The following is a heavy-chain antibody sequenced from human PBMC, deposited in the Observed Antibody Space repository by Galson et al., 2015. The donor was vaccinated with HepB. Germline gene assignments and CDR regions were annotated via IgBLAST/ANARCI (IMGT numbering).Heavy chain of an antibody. D-gene: IGHD3-10*01. CDR1: GFTFSSYA. Sequence: SLRLSCAASGFTFSSYAMSWVRQAPGKGLEWVSAISGSGGSTYYADSVKGRFTISKDNSENTLYLQMNSLRAEDTAVYYCAKDGSGPMVRGVIYSAFDIWGQGTMVTVSS. CDR3: AKDGSGPMVRGVIYSAFDI. V-gene: IGHV3-23*01. CDR2: ISGSGGST. J-gene: IGHJ3*02.